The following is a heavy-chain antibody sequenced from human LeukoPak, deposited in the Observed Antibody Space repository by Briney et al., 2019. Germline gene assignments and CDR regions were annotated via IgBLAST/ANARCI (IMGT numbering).Heavy chain of an antibody. CDR1: GFTFTNYW. CDR3: AQTGRNNYLDS. D-gene: IGHD1-1*01. V-gene: IGHV3-7*03. Sequence: GGSLRLSCAASGFTFTNYWMTWVRQAPGKGPEWVANIRQDGSETNYVDSVRGRFTIARDNTKNSLYLQMTSLRPEDTAVYYCAQTGRNNYLDSWGQGTLVTVSS. CDR2: IRQDGSET. J-gene: IGHJ5*01.